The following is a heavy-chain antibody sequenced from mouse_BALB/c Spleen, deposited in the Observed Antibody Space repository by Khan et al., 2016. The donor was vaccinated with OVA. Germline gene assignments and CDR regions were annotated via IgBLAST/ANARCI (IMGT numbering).Heavy chain of an antibody. D-gene: IGHD2-14*01. CDR2: INPSNGYT. CDR1: GYTFTSYT. J-gene: IGHJ3*01. Sequence: QVQLKQSGAELARPGASVKMSCKASGYTFTSYTIHWVKLTPGQGLEWIGYINPSNGYTNYTQKFKDKATLTADKSSNTAYMQLSSLTSDDSAVYNSVRSGAYNRNDCWLAYWGQGTLVTVSA. CDR3: VRSGAYNRNDCWLAY. V-gene: IGHV1-4*01.